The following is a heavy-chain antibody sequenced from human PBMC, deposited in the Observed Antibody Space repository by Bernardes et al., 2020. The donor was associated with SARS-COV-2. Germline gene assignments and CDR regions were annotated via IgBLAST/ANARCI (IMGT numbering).Heavy chain of an antibody. CDR2: IEVDGSRI. CDR3: ARDFGGASDY. D-gene: IGHD2-21*01. Sequence: GGSLRLSCVASGLSRYWMHWVREAPGKGLVWVSRIEVDGSRIEYADSVRGRFTISRDNARDTLYLQMNSLTADDTAVYYCARDFGGASDYWGQGTLVTVSS. J-gene: IGHJ4*02. V-gene: IGHV3-74*01. CDR1: GLSRYW.